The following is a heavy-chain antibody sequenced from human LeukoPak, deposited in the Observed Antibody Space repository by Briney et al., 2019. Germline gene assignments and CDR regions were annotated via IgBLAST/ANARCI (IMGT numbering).Heavy chain of an antibody. D-gene: IGHD2-21*01. CDR3: ARDFAIRDWFDP. CDR1: GYTFTSYY. CDR2: INPSGGST. Sequence: ASVKVSCKASGYTFTSYYMHWVRQAPGQGLEWMGIINPSGGSTSYAQKFQGRVTMTRDMSTSTVYMELSSLRSDDTAVYYCARDFAIRDWFDPWGQGTLVTVSS. V-gene: IGHV1-46*01. J-gene: IGHJ5*02.